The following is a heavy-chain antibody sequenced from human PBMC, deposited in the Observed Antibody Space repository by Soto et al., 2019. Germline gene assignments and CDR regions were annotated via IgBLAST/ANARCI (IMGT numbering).Heavy chain of an antibody. CDR2: IYYSGST. J-gene: IGHJ4*02. CDR1: GGSISSYY. D-gene: IGHD5-12*01. CDR3: ARRYGSSFDY. Sequence: PSETLSLTCTPSGGSISSYYWSWIRQPPGKGLEWIGYIYYSGSTNYNPSLKSRVTISVDTSKNQFSLKLSSVTAADTAVYYCARRYGSSFDYWGQGTLVTVSS. V-gene: IGHV4-59*08.